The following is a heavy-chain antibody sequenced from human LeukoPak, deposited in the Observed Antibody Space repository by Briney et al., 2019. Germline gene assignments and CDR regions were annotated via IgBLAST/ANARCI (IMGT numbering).Heavy chain of an antibody. Sequence: SETLSLTCTVSGGSISSYYWSWIRQPPGKGLEWIWYIYYSGSTNYNPSLKSRVTISVDTSKNQFSLKLSSVTAADTAVYYCASVRSSIVRWQDFVYWGQGTLVSVSS. J-gene: IGHJ4*02. CDR2: IYYSGST. CDR3: ASVRSSIVRWQDFVY. CDR1: GGSISSYY. V-gene: IGHV4-59*01. D-gene: IGHD6-6*01.